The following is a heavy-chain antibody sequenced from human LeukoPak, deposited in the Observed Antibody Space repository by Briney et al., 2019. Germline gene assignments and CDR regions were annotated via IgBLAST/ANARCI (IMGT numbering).Heavy chain of an antibody. V-gene: IGHV1-24*01. Sequence: ASVKVSCKVSGYTLTELSMHWVRQAPGKGLEWMGGFDPEDGETIYAQKFQGRVTMTEDTSTDTAYMELSSLRSEDTAVYYCATRVGATGRSAFDIWGQGTMVTVSS. CDR1: GYTLTELS. CDR2: FDPEDGET. J-gene: IGHJ3*02. D-gene: IGHD1-26*01. CDR3: ATRVGATGRSAFDI.